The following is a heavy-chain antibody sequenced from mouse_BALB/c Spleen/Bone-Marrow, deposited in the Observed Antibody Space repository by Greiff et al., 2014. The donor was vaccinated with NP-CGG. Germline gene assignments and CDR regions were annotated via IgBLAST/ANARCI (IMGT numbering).Heavy chain of an antibody. J-gene: IGHJ3*01. CDR2: IWAGGST. V-gene: IGHV2-9*02. Sequence: VQLVESGPGLVAPSPSLSITCTVSGFSFTSYGVRWVSQPPGKGLEWLGVIWAGGSTNYNSAHMSRLSISKDNSKSQVFIKMNSLQTDDTAMYYCARDGATATLAYWGQGTLVTVSA. CDR1: GFSFTSYG. D-gene: IGHD1-2*01. CDR3: ARDGATATLAY.